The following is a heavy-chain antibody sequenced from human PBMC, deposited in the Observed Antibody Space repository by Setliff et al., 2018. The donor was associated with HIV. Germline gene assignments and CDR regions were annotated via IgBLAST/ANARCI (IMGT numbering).Heavy chain of an antibody. J-gene: IGHJ4*02. CDR1: GGSIRSH. CDR2: IYASGRT. V-gene: IGHV4-59*08. D-gene: IGHD6-19*01. Sequence: TLSLTCSVSGGSIRSHWSWIRQPPGKGLEWIGRIYASGRTNYNPSLKSRVTISVDTSKNQFSLRLCSVTAADTAVYYCARQGAVTGHAFDSWGPGALVTVSS. CDR3: ARQGAVTGHAFDS.